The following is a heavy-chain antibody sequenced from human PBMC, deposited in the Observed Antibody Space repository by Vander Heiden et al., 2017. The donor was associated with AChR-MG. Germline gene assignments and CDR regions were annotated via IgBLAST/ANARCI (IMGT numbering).Heavy chain of an antibody. CDR1: GYTFTGYY. D-gene: IGHD3-10*01. CDR3: ARGESEYYGSGSYSNNDY. J-gene: IGHJ4*02. V-gene: IGHV1-2*02. Sequence: QVQLVQSGAEVKKPGASVKVSCKASGYTFTGYYMPWVRQAPGQGLEWMGWINPNSGGTNYAQKFQGRVTMTRDTSISTAYMELSRLRSDDTAVYYCARGESEYYGSGSYSNNDYRGQGTLVTVSS. CDR2: INPNSGGT.